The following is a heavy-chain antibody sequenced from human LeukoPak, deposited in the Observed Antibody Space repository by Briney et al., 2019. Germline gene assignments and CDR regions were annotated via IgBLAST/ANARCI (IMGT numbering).Heavy chain of an antibody. CDR2: IYYSGST. D-gene: IGHD1-26*01. CDR3: ARRMSSGSHPFDY. CDR1: GGSISSSSYY. V-gene: IGHV4-39*01. J-gene: IGHJ4*02. Sequence: SEPLSLTCIVSGGSISSSSYYWGWIRQPLGKGLEWIESIYYSGSTYSNPSLKSRVTISVDTSKNQFSLKLSSVTAADTAVYYCARRMSSGSHPFDYWGQGTLVTVSS.